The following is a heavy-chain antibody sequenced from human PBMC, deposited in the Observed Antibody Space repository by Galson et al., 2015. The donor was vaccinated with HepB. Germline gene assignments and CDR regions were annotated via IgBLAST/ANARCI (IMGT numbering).Heavy chain of an antibody. CDR1: GFSYA. CDR2: IYSGGTT. J-gene: IGHJ4*02. CDR3: AGGVSLSVNY. Sequence: SLRLSCAASGFSYAMNWVRQAPGKGLECVSLIYSGGTTYYADSVRGRFTISRDNSKNTLYLQMNSLRAEDTAVYYCAGGVSLSVNYWGQGTLVTVSS. D-gene: IGHD5/OR15-5a*01. V-gene: IGHV3-53*01.